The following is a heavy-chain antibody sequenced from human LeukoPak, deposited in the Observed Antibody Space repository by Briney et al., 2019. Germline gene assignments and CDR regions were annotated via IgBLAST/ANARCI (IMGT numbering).Heavy chain of an antibody. J-gene: IGHJ4*02. D-gene: IGHD3-10*01. CDR3: AREETRITMLRGVTYFEY. Sequence: GGSLRLSCAASGFTFSSYSINWVRQAPGKGLEWVSFISWNGGSTGYADSVKGRFTISRDNAKNSLYLQMSSLRAEDTALYYCAREETRITMLRGVTYFEYWGQGTLVTVSS. V-gene: IGHV3-20*04. CDR1: GFTFSSYS. CDR2: ISWNGGST.